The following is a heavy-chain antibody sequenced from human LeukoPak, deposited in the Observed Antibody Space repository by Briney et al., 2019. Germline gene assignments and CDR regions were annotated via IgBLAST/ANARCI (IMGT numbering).Heavy chain of an antibody. CDR1: GFTFSSRA. J-gene: IGHJ4*02. CDR2: ITGSGTYT. Sequence: PGGSLRLSCAASGFTFSSRAMTWVRQAPGKGLEWVSEITGSGTYTSYADSVKGRFTISRDNSKNTVYLQMDSLRADDTAIYYCARESPNYGPSADWGQGTLVTVSS. CDR3: ARESPNYGPSAD. V-gene: IGHV3-23*01. D-gene: IGHD3-10*01.